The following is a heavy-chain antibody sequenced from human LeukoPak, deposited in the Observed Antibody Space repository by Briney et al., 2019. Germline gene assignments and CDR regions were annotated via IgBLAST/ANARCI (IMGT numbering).Heavy chain of an antibody. CDR3: ARDRIAPAGSLIDY. CDR2: IDPSSGGT. Sequence: ASLTVSFKASGYTFTVHYVHWVRQAPGQGLEWMGWIDPSSGGTNSAQKFQGRVTMSRDTSITTVYMELSSLTSDDTALYFCARDRIAPAGSLIDYWGQGTLVTVSS. V-gene: IGHV1-2*02. D-gene: IGHD6-13*01. CDR1: GYTFTVHY. J-gene: IGHJ4*02.